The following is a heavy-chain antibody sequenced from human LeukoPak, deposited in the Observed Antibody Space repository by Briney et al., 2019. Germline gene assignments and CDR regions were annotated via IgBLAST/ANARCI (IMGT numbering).Heavy chain of an antibody. V-gene: IGHV4-61*01. CDR3: ARGISGYSSGWYSLGQGFDY. D-gene: IGHD6-19*01. CDR2: IYYSGST. CDR1: GGSVSSGSYY. J-gene: IGHJ4*02. Sequence: PSETLSLTCTVSGGSVSSGSYYWSWIRQPPGKGLEWIGYIYYSGSTNYNPSLKSRVTISVDTSKNQFSLKLSSVTAADTAVYYCARGISGYSSGWYSLGQGFDYWGQGTLVTVSS.